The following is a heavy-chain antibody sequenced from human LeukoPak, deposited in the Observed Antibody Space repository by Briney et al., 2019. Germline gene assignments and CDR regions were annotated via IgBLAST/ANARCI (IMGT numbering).Heavy chain of an antibody. V-gene: IGHV3-30-3*01. D-gene: IGHD3-22*01. Sequence: GRSLRLSCAASGFTFSSYAMHWVRQAPGKGLEWVAVISYDGSNKYYADSVKGRFTISRDNSKNTLYLQMNSLRAEDTAVYYCARDPTITMIVVVIRYYFDYWGQGTLVTVSS. J-gene: IGHJ4*02. CDR1: GFTFSSYA. CDR2: ISYDGSNK. CDR3: ARDPTITMIVVVIRYYFDY.